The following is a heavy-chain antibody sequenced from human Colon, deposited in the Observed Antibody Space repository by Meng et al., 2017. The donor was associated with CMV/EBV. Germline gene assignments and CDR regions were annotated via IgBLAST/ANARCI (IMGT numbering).Heavy chain of an antibody. J-gene: IGHJ4*02. CDR1: GYTFKFSS. CDR3: ARDNSAWSKDF. CDR2: FDPRGDST. Sequence: QVQMVQSGAEVKRPGDSVKVSCKASGYTFKFSSMHWVRQAPGQGLEWMGIFDPRGDSTNYAQKFQGRLRLTEYTSKTTMYLELTGLRSEDTAVYYGARDNSAWSKDFWGQGTLVTVSS. D-gene: IGHD6-19*01. V-gene: IGHV1-46*02.